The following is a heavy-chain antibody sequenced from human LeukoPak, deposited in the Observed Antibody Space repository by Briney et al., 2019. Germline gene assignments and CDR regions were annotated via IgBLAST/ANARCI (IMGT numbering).Heavy chain of an antibody. CDR2: IYTSGST. D-gene: IGHD3-9*01. Sequence: PSETLSLTCTVSGGSISGYYWSWIRQPAGKGLEWIGRIYTSGSTNYNPSLKSRVTMSVDTSKNQFSLKLSSVTAADTAVYYCAREGRSYDILTGYYACWFDPWGQGTLVTVSS. V-gene: IGHV4-4*07. CDR3: AREGRSYDILTGYYACWFDP. J-gene: IGHJ5*02. CDR1: GGSISGYY.